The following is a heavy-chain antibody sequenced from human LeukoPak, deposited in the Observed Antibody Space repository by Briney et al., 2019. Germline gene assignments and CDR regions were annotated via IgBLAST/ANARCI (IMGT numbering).Heavy chain of an antibody. CDR1: GGTFSGYY. CDR2: INHSGPT. CDR3: ARGGPSTVTTNWFDP. J-gene: IGHJ5*02. V-gene: IGHV4-34*01. D-gene: IGHD4-17*01. Sequence: SETLSLTCAVYGGTFSGYYWSWIRQPPGKGLEWIGEINHSGPTNYNPSLKSRVTISVDTSKNQCSLKLSSVTAADTAVYYCARGGPSTVTTNWFDPWGQGTLVTVSS.